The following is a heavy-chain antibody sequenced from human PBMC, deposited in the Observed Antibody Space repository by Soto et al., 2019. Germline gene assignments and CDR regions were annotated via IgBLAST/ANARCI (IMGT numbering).Heavy chain of an antibody. J-gene: IGHJ6*03. CDR3: ARRRRVPYQLPAFNYYYMDV. CDR1: GGSISSYY. V-gene: IGHV4-59*08. CDR2: IYYSGST. D-gene: IGHD2-2*01. Sequence: SETLSLTCTVSGGSISSYYWSWIRQPPGKGLEWIGYIYYSGSTNYNPSLKSRVTISVDTSKNQFSLKLSSVTAADTAVYYCARRRRVPYQLPAFNYYYMDVWGKGTTVTVS.